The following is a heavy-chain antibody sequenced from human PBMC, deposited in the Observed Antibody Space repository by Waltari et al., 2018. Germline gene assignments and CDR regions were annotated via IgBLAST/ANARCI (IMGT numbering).Heavy chain of an antibody. CDR1: GFTVGGSY. Sequence: EVQLVETGGGLIQPGGSLRLSCAASGFTVGGSYMTWVRKAPGKGREWGAVIYRCVRTFYADPVKGRFTISRDDSKNTLCLQMSNLRAEDTALYYCARDHGVSYLDGALDIWGQGTMVTVSS. V-gene: IGHV3-53*02. CDR2: IYRCVRT. J-gene: IGHJ3*02. D-gene: IGHD1-26*01. CDR3: ARDHGVSYLDGALDI.